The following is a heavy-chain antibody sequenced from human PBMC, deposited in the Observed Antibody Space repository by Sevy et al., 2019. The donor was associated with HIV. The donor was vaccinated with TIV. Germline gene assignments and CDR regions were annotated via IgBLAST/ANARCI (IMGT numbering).Heavy chain of an antibody. V-gene: IGHV3-21*01. CDR2: ISSSSSYI. CDR3: ARVRDSSWYSRLCDY. J-gene: IGHJ4*02. CDR1: GFTFSSYS. Sequence: GGSLRLSCAASGFTFSSYSMNWVRQAPGKGLEWVSSISSSSSYIYYADSVKGRFTISRDNAKNSLYLQMNSLRAEDKAGYYCARVRDSSWYSRLCDYWGQGTLVTVSS. D-gene: IGHD6-13*01.